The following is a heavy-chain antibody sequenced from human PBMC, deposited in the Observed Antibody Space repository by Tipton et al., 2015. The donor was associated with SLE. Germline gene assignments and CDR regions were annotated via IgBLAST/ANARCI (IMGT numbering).Heavy chain of an antibody. CDR3: ARGGIYHDYSGNFDF. CDR1: GDSITAYY. Sequence: GLVKPSETLSLTCSVSGDSITAYYWSWIRQPPGKGLEWIGYVYYSGSTNYNPSLKSRLTISLDPSKSQFSLRLSSVTAADTAIYYCARGGIYHDYSGNFDFWGQGTLVTASS. CDR2: VYYSGST. V-gene: IGHV4-59*01. D-gene: IGHD3-22*01. J-gene: IGHJ4*02.